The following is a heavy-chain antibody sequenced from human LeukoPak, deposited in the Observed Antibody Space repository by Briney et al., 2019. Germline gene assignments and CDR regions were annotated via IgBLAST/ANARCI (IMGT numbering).Heavy chain of an antibody. D-gene: IGHD6-13*01. V-gene: IGHV1-8*03. CDR1: GYTFNSHG. CDR3: ARGRVGSSITAGYYYMDV. J-gene: IGHJ6*03. CDR2: MNPNSGNT. Sequence: ASVKVSCKASGYTFNSHGISWVRQATGQGLEWMGWMNPNSGNTGYAQKFQGRVTITRNTSISTAYMELSSLRSEDTAVYYCARGRVGSSITAGYYYMDVWGKGTTVTVSS.